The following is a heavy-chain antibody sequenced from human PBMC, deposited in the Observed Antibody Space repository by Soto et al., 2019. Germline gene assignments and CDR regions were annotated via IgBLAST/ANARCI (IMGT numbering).Heavy chain of an antibody. Sequence: GASVKVSCKASGGTFSSYAISWVRQAPGQGLEWMGGIIPIFGTANYAQKFQGRVTITADESTSTAYMELSSLRSEDTAVYYCAREGPPPYYFDYWGQGTLVTVSS. J-gene: IGHJ4*02. CDR2: IIPIFGTA. CDR1: GGTFSSYA. CDR3: AREGPPPYYFDY. V-gene: IGHV1-69*13.